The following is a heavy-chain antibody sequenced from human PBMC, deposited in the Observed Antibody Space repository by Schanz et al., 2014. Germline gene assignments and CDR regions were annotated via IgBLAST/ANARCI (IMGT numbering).Heavy chain of an antibody. CDR1: GYTFTSYG. V-gene: IGHV1-69*04. CDR3: ARPLEYDFWSGYFDE. Sequence: QVRLVQSGAELKMPGASVKVSCKASGYTFTSYGISWVRQAPGQGLEWMGRIIPILGTTNYAQKFQGRVSITADKFPTTVYMELSSLRSEDTAVYYCARPLEYDFWSGYFDEWGQGTLVSVSS. J-gene: IGHJ4*02. CDR2: IIPILGTT. D-gene: IGHD3-3*01.